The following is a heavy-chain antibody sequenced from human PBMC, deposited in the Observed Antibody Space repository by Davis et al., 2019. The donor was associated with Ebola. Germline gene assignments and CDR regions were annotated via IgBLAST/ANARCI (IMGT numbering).Heavy chain of an antibody. J-gene: IGHJ6*04. CDR1: GFTFSSYG. CDR3: AKDSLARYDFWSGENYYYYGMDV. CDR2: ISYDGSNK. D-gene: IGHD3-3*01. Sequence: GESLKISCAASGFTFSSYGMHWVRQAPGKGLEWVAVISYDGSNKYYADSVKGRFTISRDNSKNTLYLQMNSLRAEDTAVYYCAKDSLARYDFWSGENYYYYGMDVWGKGTTVTVSS. V-gene: IGHV3-30*18.